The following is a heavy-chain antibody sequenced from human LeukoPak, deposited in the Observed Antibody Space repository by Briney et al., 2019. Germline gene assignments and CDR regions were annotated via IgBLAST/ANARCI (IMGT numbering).Heavy chain of an antibody. CDR3: ARGISGRYDY. CDR2: INQDVSAK. J-gene: IGHJ4*02. CDR1: GFTFTTYW. D-gene: IGHD3-10*01. Sequence: GGSLRLSCAASGFTFTTYWMTWVRQAPGKGLDGVANINQDVSAKYYVDSVKGRFTLSRDNAKNSLYLQMKSLRAEDTAVYYCARGISGRYDYWGQGTLVTVSS. V-gene: IGHV3-7*04.